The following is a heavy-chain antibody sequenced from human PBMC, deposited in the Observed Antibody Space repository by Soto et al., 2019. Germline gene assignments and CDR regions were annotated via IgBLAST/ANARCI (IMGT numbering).Heavy chain of an antibody. V-gene: IGHV2-5*02. Sequence: QITLKESGPTLVKPTQTLTLTCTFSGFSLSTSGVGVGWIRQPPGKALEWLALIYWDNDRRYSPSLKNRLTITNDTSKNQVVLTMTNMHPVDTATYYCVHRVDLWTWGQGTLVTVSS. J-gene: IGHJ5*02. CDR2: IYWDNDR. D-gene: IGHD3-10*01. CDR1: GFSLSTSGVG. CDR3: VHRVDLWT.